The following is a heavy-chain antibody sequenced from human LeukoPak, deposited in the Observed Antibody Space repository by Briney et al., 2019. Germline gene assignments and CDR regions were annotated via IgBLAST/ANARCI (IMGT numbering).Heavy chain of an antibody. CDR1: GITFSSYS. Sequence: QSGGSLRLSCVASGITFSSYSMNWVRQALGKGLEWVSYISSFSGTINYADSVKGRFTISRDNAKNSLYLQMNSLRAEDTAVYYCARDQGGVGYWGQGTLVTVSS. D-gene: IGHD3-16*01. V-gene: IGHV3-48*01. CDR3: ARDQGGVGY. J-gene: IGHJ4*02. CDR2: ISSFSGTI.